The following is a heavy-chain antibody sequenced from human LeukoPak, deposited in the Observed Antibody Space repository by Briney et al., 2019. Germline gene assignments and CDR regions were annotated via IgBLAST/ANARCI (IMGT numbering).Heavy chain of an antibody. CDR2: IYHSGST. CDR3: ARALRYNWDDAFDL. CDR1: GYSISSGYY. Sequence: SETLSLTCTASGYSISSGYYWGWIRQPPGKGLEWIGCIYHSGSTYYNPSLKSRVTISVDTSKNQFSLKLSSVTAADTAVYYCARALRYNWDDAFDLWGQGTMVTVSS. D-gene: IGHD1-20*01. V-gene: IGHV4-38-2*02. J-gene: IGHJ3*01.